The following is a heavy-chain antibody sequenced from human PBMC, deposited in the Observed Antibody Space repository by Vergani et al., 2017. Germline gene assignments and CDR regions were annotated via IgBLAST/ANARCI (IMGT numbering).Heavy chain of an antibody. Sequence: QITLRESGPTLVKPTQTLTLTCTFSGFSLTTGGEGVGWIRQPPGRALAWLAFVYWNDDERYSPSLKSRVTINKDTSKNEVILTMATMDPVDTATYYCVHRLGYFDWDGAFDVWGPGTMVTVSS. J-gene: IGHJ3*01. CDR3: VHRLGYFDWDGAFDV. CDR2: VYWNDDE. D-gene: IGHD3-9*01. V-gene: IGHV2-5*01. CDR1: GFSLTTGGEG.